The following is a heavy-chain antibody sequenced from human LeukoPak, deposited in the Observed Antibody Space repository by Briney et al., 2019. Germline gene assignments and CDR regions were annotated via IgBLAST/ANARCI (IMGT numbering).Heavy chain of an antibody. Sequence: SETLSLTCADSGGSISSHYWSWVRQPPGKGLEWIAYIHYSGTTNYNPSPKSRVSISADTFENQMSLRLSSVTAANTAVYYCVRRLSGDYAWLDVWGQGTTVTVSS. CDR3: VRRLSGDYAWLDV. CDR1: GGSISSHY. D-gene: IGHD4-17*01. J-gene: IGHJ6*02. V-gene: IGHV4-59*08. CDR2: IHYSGTT.